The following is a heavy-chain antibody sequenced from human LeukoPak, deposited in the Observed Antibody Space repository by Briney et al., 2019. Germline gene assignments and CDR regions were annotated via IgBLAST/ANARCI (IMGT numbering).Heavy chain of an antibody. Sequence: PSETLSLTCTVSGDSISNYYWSWIRQSPGKGLEWIGYIFYSGSTRYNPSLKSRVTISVDTSKNQFSLKLSSVTAADTAVYYCARHRGSGSPYLDYWGQGTLVTVSS. D-gene: IGHD3-10*01. CDR2: IFYSGST. CDR1: GDSISNYY. CDR3: ARHRGSGSPYLDY. J-gene: IGHJ4*02. V-gene: IGHV4-59*08.